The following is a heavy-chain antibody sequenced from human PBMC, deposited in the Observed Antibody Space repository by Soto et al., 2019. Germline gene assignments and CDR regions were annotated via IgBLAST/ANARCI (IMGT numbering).Heavy chain of an antibody. CDR2: IKQDGSEK. D-gene: IGHD3-22*01. CDR1: GFTFSSYW. Sequence: GGSLRLSCAASGFTFSSYWMSWVRQAPGKGLEWVANIKQDGSEKYYVDSVKGRFTISRDNAKNSLYLQMNSLRAEDTAVYYCARVNTADSSGYYFDYWGQGTLVTVSS. CDR3: ARVNTADSSGYYFDY. J-gene: IGHJ4*02. V-gene: IGHV3-7*04.